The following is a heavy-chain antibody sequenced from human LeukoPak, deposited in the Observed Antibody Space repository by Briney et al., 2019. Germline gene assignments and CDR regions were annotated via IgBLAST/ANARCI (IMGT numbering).Heavy chain of an antibody. CDR1: GLIFRNYA. CDR3: AKGSF. D-gene: IGHD3-10*01. CDR2: ISGDGTET. J-gene: IGHJ4*02. V-gene: IGHV3-23*01. Sequence: GGSLRLSCTASGLIFRNYAMTWVRQAPRKGLEWVSTISGDGTETFYADSVKGRFTISRDNSKNTHYLQMSSLRAEDTAAYYCAKGSFWGQGTLVTVSS.